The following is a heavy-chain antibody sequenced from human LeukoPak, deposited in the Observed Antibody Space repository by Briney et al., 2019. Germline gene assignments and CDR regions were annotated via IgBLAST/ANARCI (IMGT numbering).Heavy chain of an antibody. D-gene: IGHD5-18*01. J-gene: IGHJ4*02. Sequence: ETLSLTCAVSGGSISSSNWWSWVRQPPGKGLEWVSSISSSSYIYYADSVKGRFTISRDNAKNSLYLQMNSLRAEDTAVYYCARGYSGHIDYWGQGTLVTVSS. CDR3: ARGYSGHIDY. CDR1: GGSISSSN. V-gene: IGHV3-21*01. CDR2: ISSSSYI.